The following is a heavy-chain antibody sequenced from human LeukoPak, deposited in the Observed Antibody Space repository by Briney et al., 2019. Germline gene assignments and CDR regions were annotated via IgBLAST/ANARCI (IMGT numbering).Heavy chain of an antibody. V-gene: IGHV4-39*01. J-gene: IGHJ4*02. CDR1: GGSISSSSYY. CDR2: IYYSGST. CDR3: ARRRDTAMVTAPYFDY. Sequence: PSETLSLTCTVSGGSISSSSYYWGWIRQPPGKGLEWIGSIYYSGSTYYNPSLKSRVTISVDTSKNQFSLKLSSVTAADTAVYYCARRRDTAMVTAPYFDYWGQGTLVTVSS. D-gene: IGHD5-18*01.